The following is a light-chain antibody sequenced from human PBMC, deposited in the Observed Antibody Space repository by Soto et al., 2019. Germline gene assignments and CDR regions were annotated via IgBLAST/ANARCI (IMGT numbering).Light chain of an antibody. CDR2: SHN. CDR1: SSNIGNNY. J-gene: IGLJ1*01. CDR3: AVWDDSLGGSYI. V-gene: IGLV1-47*02. Sequence: QSVLTQPPSASGTPRQRVTISCSGSSSNIGNNYVSWYQLLPGTAPKLLIYSHNQRPSGVPDRFSGSKSGTSASLAINGLRSEDEGDYYCAVWDDSLGGSYIFGSGTKVTVL.